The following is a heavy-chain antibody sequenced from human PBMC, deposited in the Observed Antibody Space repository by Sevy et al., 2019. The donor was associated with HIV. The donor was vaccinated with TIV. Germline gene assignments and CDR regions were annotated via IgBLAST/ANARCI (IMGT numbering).Heavy chain of an antibody. D-gene: IGHD4-4*01. CDR2: IYYSGST. Sequence: SETLSLTCTVSGGSISSGGYYWSWIRQHPGKGLEWIGYIYYSGSTYYNPSLKSRVTISVDTSKNQFSLKLSSVTAAETAVYYCARSHGDGYSSWGQGTLVTVSS. CDR1: GGSISSGGYY. V-gene: IGHV4-31*03. CDR3: ARSHGDGYSS. J-gene: IGHJ4*02.